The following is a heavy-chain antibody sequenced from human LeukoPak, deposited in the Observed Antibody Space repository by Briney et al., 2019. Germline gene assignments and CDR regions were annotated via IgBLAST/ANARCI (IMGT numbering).Heavy chain of an antibody. Sequence: ASVEVSCKASGYTFTGYFIQWVRQAPGQGLEWMGWINPNSGGTYYAQKFQGRVTMTRDTSSSTAYMELNSLRSDDTAVYYCARGLKGDYASGRGYYMDVWGKGTTVTISS. J-gene: IGHJ6*03. CDR2: INPNSGGT. CDR1: GYTFTGYF. D-gene: IGHD3-10*01. CDR3: ARGLKGDYASGRGYYMDV. V-gene: IGHV1-2*02.